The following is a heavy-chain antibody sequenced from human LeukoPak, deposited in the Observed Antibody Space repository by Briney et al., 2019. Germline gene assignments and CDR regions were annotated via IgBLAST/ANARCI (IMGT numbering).Heavy chain of an antibody. Sequence: PSETLSLTCTVSGGSISSYYWSWIRQPPGKGLEWIGYIYNSGSTNYNPSLKSRVTISVDTSKNQFSLKLSSVTAADTAVYYCARGRFDPLTGYEYYHDYRGQGTLVTVSS. D-gene: IGHD3-9*01. CDR1: GGSISSYY. V-gene: IGHV4-59*08. CDR2: IYNSGST. J-gene: IGHJ4*02. CDR3: ARGRFDPLTGYEYYHDY.